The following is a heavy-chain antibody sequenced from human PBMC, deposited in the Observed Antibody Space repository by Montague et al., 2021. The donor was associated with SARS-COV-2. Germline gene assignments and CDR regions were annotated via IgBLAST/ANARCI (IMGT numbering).Heavy chain of an antibody. D-gene: IGHD1-1*01. CDR2: IYSGGSST. Sequence: SLRLSCAASGFTFSFYAMSWVRQAPGKGLQWVSVIYSGGSSTYYADSVKGRFTISRDNSKNTLYLQMNSLRAEDTAAYYCAKRLDDYFDYWGQGTLVTVSS. CDR1: GFTFSFYA. V-gene: IGHV3-23*03. CDR3: AKRLDDYFDY. J-gene: IGHJ4*02.